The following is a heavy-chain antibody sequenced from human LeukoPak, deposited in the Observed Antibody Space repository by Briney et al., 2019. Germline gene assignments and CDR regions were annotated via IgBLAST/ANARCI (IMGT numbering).Heavy chain of an antibody. Sequence: PSETLSLTCTVSGGSISSSSYYWGWIRQPPGKGLEWIGSIYYSRSTHYNPSLKSRVTISVDTSKNQFSLKLSSVTAADTAVYYCAVVDYDFWSGYSPRDAFDIWGQGTMVTVSS. CDR2: IYYSRST. CDR3: AVVDYDFWSGYSPRDAFDI. J-gene: IGHJ3*02. CDR1: GGSISSSSYY. V-gene: IGHV4-39*01. D-gene: IGHD3-3*01.